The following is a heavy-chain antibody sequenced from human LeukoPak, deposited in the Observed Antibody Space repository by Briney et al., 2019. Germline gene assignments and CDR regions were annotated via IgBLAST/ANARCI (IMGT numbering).Heavy chain of an antibody. D-gene: IGHD6-13*01. CDR1: GFTFSSYA. V-gene: IGHV3-23*01. J-gene: IGHJ5*02. CDR2: ISGSGGST. CDR3: AKEPLSIAAAGNWFDP. Sequence: GGSLRLSCAASGFTFSSYAMSWVRQAPGKGLEWGSAISGSGGSTYYADSVKGRFTISRDNSKNTLYLQMNSLRAEDTAVYYCAKEPLSIAAAGNWFDPWGQGTLVTVSS.